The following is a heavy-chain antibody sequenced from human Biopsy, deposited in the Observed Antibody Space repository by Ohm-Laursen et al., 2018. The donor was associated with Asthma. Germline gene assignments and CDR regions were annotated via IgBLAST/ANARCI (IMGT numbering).Heavy chain of an antibody. J-gene: IGHJ6*02. CDR3: AGVLESSSRGPFYFFTLDV. CDR1: GFSFGDFF. CDR2: ISSSGSTK. D-gene: IGHD6-13*01. Sequence: SLRLSCAASGFSFGDFFMTWVRQAPGKGLERVASISSSGSTKYPSESVLGRCTISRDNTQKSMTLELRSLRVEDTAIYYCAGVLESSSRGPFYFFTLDVWGQGTPVAVSS. V-gene: IGHV3-11*01.